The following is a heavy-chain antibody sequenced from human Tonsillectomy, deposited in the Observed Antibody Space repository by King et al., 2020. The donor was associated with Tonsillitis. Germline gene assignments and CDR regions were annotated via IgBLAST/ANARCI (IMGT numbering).Heavy chain of an antibody. D-gene: IGHD2-15*01. CDR2: IDPNGGST. Sequence: QVQLVQSGAEVKKPGASVKVSCKASGHTFTRYHMHWVRQAPGQGLEWMGIIDPNGGSTSYAQSFQGRVTMTWDTSTSTVHMELSSLRSDDTAVYVCAREIEGIVEVADATRNYYYLDVWGSGTTVTVSS. CDR3: AREIEGIVEVADATRNYYYLDV. CDR1: GHTFTRYH. J-gene: IGHJ6*03. V-gene: IGHV1-46*01.